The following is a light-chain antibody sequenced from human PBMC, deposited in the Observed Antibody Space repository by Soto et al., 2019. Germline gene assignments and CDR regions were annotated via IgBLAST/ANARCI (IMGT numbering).Light chain of an antibody. CDR2: GAS. CDR3: QQYGSSLSIT. V-gene: IGKV3-20*01. J-gene: IGKJ5*01. CDR1: QSVSSNY. Sequence: EIVLTQSPGTLSLTPGERATLSCMASQSVSSNYFAWYQQKPGQAPRLLIHGASRRATGIPDRFSGSGSGTDFTLTISRLEPEDFAVYYCQQYGSSLSITFGQGTRLEIK.